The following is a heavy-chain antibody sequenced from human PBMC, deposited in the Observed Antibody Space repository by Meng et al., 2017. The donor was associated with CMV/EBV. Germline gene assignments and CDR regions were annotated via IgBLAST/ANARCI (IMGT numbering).Heavy chain of an antibody. CDR2: IRYDGSKE. J-gene: IGHJ6*02. V-gene: IGHV3-30*02. CDR1: GFTFSNYG. CDR3: AKDSGGEGDMDV. Sequence: GESLKISCAASGFTFSNYGMRWVRQAPGKGLEWVAFIRYDGSKEDYGDSVQGRLTISRDNSKNTLYLQMNSLRADDTALYYCAKDSGGEGDMDVWGQGTTVTVSS. D-gene: IGHD3-10*01.